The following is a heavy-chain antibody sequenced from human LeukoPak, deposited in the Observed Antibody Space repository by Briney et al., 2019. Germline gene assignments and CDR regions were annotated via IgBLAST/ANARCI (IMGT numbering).Heavy chain of an antibody. CDR1: GYSISSGYY. Sequence: SETLSLTCTVSGYSISSGYYWGWIRQPPGKGLEWIGSIYHRGSTYYNPSLKSRVTISVDTSKNQFSLKLSSVTAADTAVYYCARDSHMDYWGQGTLVTVSS. J-gene: IGHJ4*02. CDR3: ARDSHMDY. V-gene: IGHV4-38-2*02. CDR2: IYHRGST.